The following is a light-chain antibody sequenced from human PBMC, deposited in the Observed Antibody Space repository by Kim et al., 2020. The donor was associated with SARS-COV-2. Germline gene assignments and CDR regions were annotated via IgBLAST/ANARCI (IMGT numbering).Light chain of an antibody. CDR1: QSVSSSY. J-gene: IGKJ2*01. Sequence: PGERATLSCRASQSVSSSYLAWYQHKPGQAPRLLIYGASTRATGIPDRFSGSGSGTDFTLTITRLEPEDFAVYYCQQYDNSPPMYTFGQGTKLEIK. V-gene: IGKV3-20*01. CDR2: GAS. CDR3: QQYDNSPPMYT.